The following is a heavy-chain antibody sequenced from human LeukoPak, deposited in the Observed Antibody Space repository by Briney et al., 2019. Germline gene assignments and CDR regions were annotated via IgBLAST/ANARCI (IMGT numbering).Heavy chain of an antibody. CDR1: GGSISSYY. CDR3: ARLVRTYYYDSSGHYWDY. CDR2: IYYSGST. J-gene: IGHJ4*02. D-gene: IGHD3-22*01. V-gene: IGHV4-59*08. Sequence: SETLSLTCTVSGGSISSYYWSWIRQPPGKGLEYIGYIYYSGSTNYNPSLKSRVTISVDTSKNQFSLKLSSVTAADTAVYYCARLVRTYYYDSSGHYWDYWGQGTLVTVSS.